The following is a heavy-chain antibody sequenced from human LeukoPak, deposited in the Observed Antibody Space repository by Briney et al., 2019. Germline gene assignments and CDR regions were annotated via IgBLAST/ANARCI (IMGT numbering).Heavy chain of an antibody. CDR2: ISSSSSYI. Sequence: GGSLRLSCAASGFTFSSYSMNWVRQAPGKGLEWVSSISSSSSYIYYADSVKGRFTISRDNAKNSLYLQMNSLKAEDTAVYYCARDPLLDTIFGVGEQNNWFDPWGQGTLVTVSS. J-gene: IGHJ5*02. D-gene: IGHD3-3*01. V-gene: IGHV3-21*01. CDR3: ARDPLLDTIFGVGEQNNWFDP. CDR1: GFTFSSYS.